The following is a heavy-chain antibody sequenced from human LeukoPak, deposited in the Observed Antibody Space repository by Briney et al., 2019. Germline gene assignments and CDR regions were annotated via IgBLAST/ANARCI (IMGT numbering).Heavy chain of an antibody. V-gene: IGHV3-23*01. CDR3: AKVAAGTLIDV. Sequence: PGGSLRLSCAASGFTFSDYYMSWIRQAPGQGLEWVSGISTTGADTYYADSVKGRLTISRDNFKNTLYLQMNSLRAEDTAIYYCAKVAAGTLIDVWGQGTTVTVSS. J-gene: IGHJ6*02. D-gene: IGHD1/OR15-1a*01. CDR1: GFTFSDYY. CDR2: ISTTGADT.